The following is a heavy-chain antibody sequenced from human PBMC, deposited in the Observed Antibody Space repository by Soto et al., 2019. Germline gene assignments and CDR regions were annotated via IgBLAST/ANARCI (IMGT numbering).Heavy chain of an antibody. D-gene: IGHD3-22*01. CDR1: GGTISSYA. CDR3: AIGRIGELNYYDDNGYILGD. Sequence: VASVKLSCKASGGTISSYAISWGRQAPGQGLEWMGRIIPIFGTANYAQKFQGRVTITADKSTSTAYMELSSLRSEDTAVYYCAIGRIGELNYYDDNGYILGDWGQG. J-gene: IGHJ4*02. CDR2: IIPIFGTA. V-gene: IGHV1-69*06.